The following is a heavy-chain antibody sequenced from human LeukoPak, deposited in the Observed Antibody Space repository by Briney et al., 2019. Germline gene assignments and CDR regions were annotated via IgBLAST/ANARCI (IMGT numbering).Heavy chain of an antibody. CDR3: ASTPIPLSYGTLWYSYYGMDV. J-gene: IGHJ6*02. CDR2: IIPILGIA. V-gene: IGHV1-69*04. Sequence: ASVKVTLKSAGGTFSSYAISLVQQAPGRGLEWMGRIIPILGIANYAQKFQGRVTITADKSTSTAYMELNSLRSEDTAVYYCASTPIPLSYGTLWYSYYGMDVWGQGTTVTVSS. D-gene: IGHD5-18*01. CDR1: GGTFSSYA.